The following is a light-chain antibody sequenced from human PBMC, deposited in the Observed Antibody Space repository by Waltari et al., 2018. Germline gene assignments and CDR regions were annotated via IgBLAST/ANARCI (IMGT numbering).Light chain of an antibody. CDR3: CSYAGSSIWV. V-gene: IGLV2-23*01. Sequence: QSALTQPASVSGSPGQSITISCTGTSSDVGSDNIVSWYQQHPGKAPKLMIYEDNKRPSGVSNRFSGSKSGNTASLTISGLQAEDEADYYCCSYAGSSIWVFGGGTKLTVL. J-gene: IGLJ3*02. CDR1: SSDVGSDNI. CDR2: EDN.